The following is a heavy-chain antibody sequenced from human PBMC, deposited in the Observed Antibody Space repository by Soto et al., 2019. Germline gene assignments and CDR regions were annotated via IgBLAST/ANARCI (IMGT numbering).Heavy chain of an antibody. D-gene: IGHD2-15*01. CDR1: GLTVSNNY. CDR3: ARKTDRGGNGGF. CDR2: IYSGGTT. Sequence: EVWLEETGGGLIQPGGSLRLSCAVSGLTVSNNYMYWVRQAPGKGLEWVSFIYSGGTTRYADSVRGRFTISRDNSKNTLYLQMNSLRVEVTAVYYCARKTDRGGNGGFWGQGTLVTVSS. V-gene: IGHV3-53*02. J-gene: IGHJ4*02.